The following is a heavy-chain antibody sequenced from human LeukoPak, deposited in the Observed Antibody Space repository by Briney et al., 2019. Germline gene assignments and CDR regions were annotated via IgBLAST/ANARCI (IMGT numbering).Heavy chain of an antibody. V-gene: IGHV3-48*02. J-gene: IGHJ4*02. CDR2: IRSSGDMI. Sequence: PGGSLRLSCAASGFTVSSNYMSWVRQAPGKGLEWVSYIRSSGDMIYYADSVKSRFTISRDNAKNSVYLQMNSLRDEDTAVYYCVRDPDALDYWGQGTQVTVSS. CDR3: VRDPDALDY. CDR1: GFTVSSNY.